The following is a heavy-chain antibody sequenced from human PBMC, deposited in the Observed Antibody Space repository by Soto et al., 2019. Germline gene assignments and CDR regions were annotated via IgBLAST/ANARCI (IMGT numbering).Heavy chain of an antibody. CDR3: ARSEVDSDYYYYGMDV. J-gene: IGHJ6*02. V-gene: IGHV6-1*01. CDR1: GDTVSSNSVA. Sequence: PSQTLSLTCVGSGDTVSSNSVAWNWVRQSPSRGLEWLGRTYYRSRWYSDYAVSVRSRIDINADTSKNQVSLQLNSVTPEDTAVYYCARSEVDSDYYYYGMDVWGQGTTVTVSS. D-gene: IGHD5-12*01. CDR2: TYYRSRWYS.